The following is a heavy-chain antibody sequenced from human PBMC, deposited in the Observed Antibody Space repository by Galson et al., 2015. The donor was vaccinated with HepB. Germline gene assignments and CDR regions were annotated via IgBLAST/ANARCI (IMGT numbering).Heavy chain of an antibody. CDR1: GFTFSSYG. CDR3: AKDSTDSSGWSNY. Sequence: SLRLSCAASGFTFSSYGMHWVRQAPGKGLEWVAVISYDGSNKYYADSVKGRFTISRDNSKNTLYLQMNSLRAEDTAVYYCAKDSTDSSGWSNYWGQGTLVTVSS. D-gene: IGHD6-19*01. V-gene: IGHV3-30*18. J-gene: IGHJ4*02. CDR2: ISYDGSNK.